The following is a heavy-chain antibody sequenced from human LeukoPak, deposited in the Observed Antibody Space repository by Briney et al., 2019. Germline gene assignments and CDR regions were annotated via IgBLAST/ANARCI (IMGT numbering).Heavy chain of an antibody. CDR1: GGSISSSTYY. Sequence: SETLSLTCIVSGGSISSSTYYLGWTRHPPGNGLDWIGSIYYTGSTYYNPSLKSRVTISVDKSENQFSLRLSSVTAADTAVYYCERHVVAYDYGDYWGQGTLVTVSS. D-gene: IGHD4-17*01. J-gene: IGHJ4*02. V-gene: IGHV4-39*01. CDR3: ERHVVAYDYGDY. CDR2: IYYTGST.